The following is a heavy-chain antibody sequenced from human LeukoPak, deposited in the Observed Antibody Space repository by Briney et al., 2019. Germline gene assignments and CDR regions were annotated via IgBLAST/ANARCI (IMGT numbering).Heavy chain of an antibody. V-gene: IGHV4-61*02. D-gene: IGHD4-23*01. CDR1: GGSISSGSYY. J-gene: IGHJ2*01. CDR3: ARGGTVVAPYWYFDL. CDR2: IYTTGST. Sequence: KSSQTLSLTCSVSGGSISSGSYYWSWVRQPAGKGLEWIVRIYTTGSTNYNPSLKSRVTISVDTSKNQFSLKLSSVTAADTAVYYCARGGTVVAPYWYFDLWGRGTLVTVSS.